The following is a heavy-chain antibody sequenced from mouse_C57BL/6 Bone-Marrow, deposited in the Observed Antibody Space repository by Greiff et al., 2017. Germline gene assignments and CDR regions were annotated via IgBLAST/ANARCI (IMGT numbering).Heavy chain of an antibody. D-gene: IGHD4-1*01. V-gene: IGHV5-17*01. CDR1: GFTFSDYG. CDR3: AKTGGYFDV. Sequence: EVKVVESGGGLVKPGGSLKLSCAASGFTFSDYGMHWVRQAPEKGLEWVAYISSGSSTIYYADTVKGRFPISRDNAKNTLFLQMTSLRSEDTAMYYCAKTGGYFDVWGTGTTVTVSS. J-gene: IGHJ1*03. CDR2: ISSGSSTI.